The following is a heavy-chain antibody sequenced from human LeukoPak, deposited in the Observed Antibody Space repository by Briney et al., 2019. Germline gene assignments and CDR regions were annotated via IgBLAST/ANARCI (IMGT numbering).Heavy chain of an antibody. J-gene: IGHJ4*02. CDR1: GYSFTSYW. V-gene: IGHV5-51*01. CDR2: IYPGDSDT. CDR3: AREYSSTSCYPGFDY. D-gene: IGHD2-2*01. Sequence: GESLKISCKGSGYSFTSYWIGWVRQMPGKGLEWMGIIYPGDSDTRESPSFQGQVTISADKSISTAYLQWSSLKASDTAMYYCAREYSSTSCYPGFDYWGQGTLVTVSS.